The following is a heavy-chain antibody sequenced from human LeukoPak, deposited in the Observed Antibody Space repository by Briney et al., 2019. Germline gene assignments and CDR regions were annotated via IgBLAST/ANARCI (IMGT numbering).Heavy chain of an antibody. J-gene: IGHJ4*02. CDR2: MNPNSGIT. CDR3: ARGLIAALDY. Sequence: ASVKVSCKASGYTFTSYDINWVRQATGQGLEWMGWMNPNSGITGYAQTFQGRVTMTRNTSISTAYMQLSSLRAEDTAVYYWARGLIAALDYWGQGTLVTVSS. V-gene: IGHV1-8*01. D-gene: IGHD6-6*01. CDR1: GYTFTSYD.